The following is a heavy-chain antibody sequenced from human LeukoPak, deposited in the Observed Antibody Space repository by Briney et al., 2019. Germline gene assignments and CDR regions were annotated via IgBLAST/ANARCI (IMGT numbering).Heavy chain of an antibody. Sequence: GGSLRLSCAASGFTFSSYSMNWVRQAPGKGLEWVSSISSSSSYIYYADSVKGRFTISRDNAKNSLYLQMNSLRAEDTAVYYCAREGYSSSWYLATYYYYYYMDVWGKGTTVTVSS. V-gene: IGHV3-21*01. CDR1: GFTFSSYS. CDR2: ISSSSSYI. CDR3: AREGYSSSWYLATYYYYYYMDV. D-gene: IGHD6-13*01. J-gene: IGHJ6*03.